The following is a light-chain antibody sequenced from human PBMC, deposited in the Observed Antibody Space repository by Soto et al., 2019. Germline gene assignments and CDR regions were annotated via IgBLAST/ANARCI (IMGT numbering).Light chain of an antibody. Sequence: QSALTQPASVSGSPGQSITISCTGTSSDVGSYNYVSWYQQHPGKAPKLMIYDVSKRPSGVSNRFSGSKSGNTASLTISGLQAEDEADYYCSSYTSGNTLVLFGGGTKLTVL. CDR1: SSDVGSYNY. V-gene: IGLV2-14*03. J-gene: IGLJ2*01. CDR2: DVS. CDR3: SSYTSGNTLVL.